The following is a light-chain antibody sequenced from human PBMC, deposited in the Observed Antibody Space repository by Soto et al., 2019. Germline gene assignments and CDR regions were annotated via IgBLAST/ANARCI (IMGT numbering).Light chain of an antibody. Sequence: EIVMTQSPATLSVSPAERATLSCRSSLSISSNLAWYQQKPCQAPRLLMFRTSSRATGFPARFSGSGSGTEFNLTISSLQSEDFGVYYCQQYNNWPRATFGGGSKADI. CDR3: QQYNNWPRAT. CDR1: LSISSN. V-gene: IGKV3-15*01. J-gene: IGKJ4*01. CDR2: RTS.